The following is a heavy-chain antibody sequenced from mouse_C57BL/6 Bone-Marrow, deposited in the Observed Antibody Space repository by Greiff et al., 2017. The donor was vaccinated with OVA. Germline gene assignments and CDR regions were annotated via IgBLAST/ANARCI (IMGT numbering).Heavy chain of an antibody. J-gene: IGHJ3*01. D-gene: IGHD2-4*01. CDR3: ARSIYYDYDGGWFAY. CDR2: IDPSDSET. Sequence: QVQLQQPGAELVRPGSSVKLSCKASGYTFTSYWMHWVKQRPIQGLEWIGNIDPSDSETHYNQKFKDKATLTVDKSSSTAYMQLSSLTSEDSAVYYCARSIYYDYDGGWFAYWGQGTLVTVSA. V-gene: IGHV1-52*01. CDR1: GYTFTSYW.